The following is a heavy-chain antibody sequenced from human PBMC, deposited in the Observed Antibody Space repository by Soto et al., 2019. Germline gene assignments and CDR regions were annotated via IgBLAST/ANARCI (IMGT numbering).Heavy chain of an antibody. CDR3: ANHYDFLSWFDP. Sequence: PGGSLRLSCAASGFTFSSYAMSWVRQAPGKGLEWVSAISGSGGSTYYADSVKGRFTISRDNSKNTLYLQMDSLRAEDTAVYYCANHYDFLSWFDPWGQGTLVTVSS. D-gene: IGHD3-3*01. J-gene: IGHJ5*02. CDR2: ISGSGGST. V-gene: IGHV3-23*01. CDR1: GFTFSSYA.